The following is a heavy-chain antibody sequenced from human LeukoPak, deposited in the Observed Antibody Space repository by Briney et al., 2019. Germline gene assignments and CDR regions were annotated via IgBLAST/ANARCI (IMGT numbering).Heavy chain of an antibody. J-gene: IGHJ5*02. CDR3: ARRRAEYDSSAYYYVWFDP. CDR1: GGSISSSSHY. D-gene: IGHD3-22*01. Sequence: SETLSLTCTGTGGSISSSSHYWGWIRQPPGKGLEWIGSIYYSGSTYYNPSLKSRVTISVDTSKNQFSLKLSSVTAADTAVYYCARRRAEYDSSAYYYVWFDPWGQGTLVTVSS. CDR2: IYYSGST. V-gene: IGHV4-39*01.